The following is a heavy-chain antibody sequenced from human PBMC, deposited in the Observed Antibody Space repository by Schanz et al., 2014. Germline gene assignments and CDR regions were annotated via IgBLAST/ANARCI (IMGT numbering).Heavy chain of an antibody. CDR1: GFTFRNYG. J-gene: IGHJ4*02. CDR3: ARDGDFDY. CDR2: IGYDGSEK. Sequence: VQLLESGGGLVQPGGSLRLSCAASGFTFRNYGMNWVRQAPGKGLEWVANIGYDGSEKYYVDSVKGRFTISRDNSKDTLYLQMSGLTPEDTAVYYCARDGDFDYWGQGTQVTVSS. V-gene: IGHV3-33*08.